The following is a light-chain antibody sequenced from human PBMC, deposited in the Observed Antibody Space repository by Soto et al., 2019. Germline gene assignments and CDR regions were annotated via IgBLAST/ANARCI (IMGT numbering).Light chain of an antibody. V-gene: IGKV3-15*01. J-gene: IGKJ2*01. Sequence: EIVMTQSPATLSVSPGERDTISCRASQSVSSNLAWYQQKPGQAPRLLIYGASTRATGIPARFSGSGSGTEFTLTISSLQSEDFAVYYCQQYNNWRYTFGQGTKVDIK. CDR1: QSVSSN. CDR3: QQYNNWRYT. CDR2: GAS.